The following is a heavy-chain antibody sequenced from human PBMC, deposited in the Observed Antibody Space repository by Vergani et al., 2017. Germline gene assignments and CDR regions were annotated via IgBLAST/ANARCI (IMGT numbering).Heavy chain of an antibody. CDR1: GGSISSSSYY. CDR2: IYYSGSS. D-gene: IGHD2-21*01. J-gene: IGHJ4*02. Sequence: QLQLQESGPGLVKPSETLSLTCTVSGGSISSSSYYWGWIRQPPGKGLEWIGFIYYSGSSYYNPSLKSRVTISVDTSKKQFSLKLSSVTAADTAVYFCQGFYCGGDCYSGYFGYWGQGTLVTVSS. V-gene: IGHV4-39*07. CDR3: QGFYCGGDCYSGYFGY.